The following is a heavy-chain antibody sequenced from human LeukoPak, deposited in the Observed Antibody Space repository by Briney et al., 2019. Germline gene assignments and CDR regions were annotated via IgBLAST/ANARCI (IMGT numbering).Heavy chain of an antibody. J-gene: IGHJ4*02. D-gene: IGHD2-2*01. CDR1: GGTFSSYA. CDR3: ARAVGIPAEFDY. CDR2: IIPIFGTA. V-gene: IGHV1-69*13. Sequence: ASVKVSCKASGGTFSSYAISWVRQAPGQGLEWMGGIIPIFGTANYAQKFQGRVTITADESTSTAYMELSSLRAEDTAVYYCARAVGIPAEFDYWGQGTLVTVSS.